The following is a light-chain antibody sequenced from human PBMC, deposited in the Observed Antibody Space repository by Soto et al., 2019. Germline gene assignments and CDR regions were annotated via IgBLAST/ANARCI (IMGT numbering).Light chain of an antibody. CDR2: DVS. V-gene: IGLV2-14*03. CDR1: SSDIGGYNY. J-gene: IGLJ2*01. CDR3: SSYGASSTL. Sequence: QSVLTQPASVSGSPGQSITIPCTGTSSDIGGYNYVSWYQQHPGKAPKLMIFDVSYRPSGLSDRFSGSKSGNTASLTISGLPPEDEADYYCSSYGASSTLFGGGTKLTVL.